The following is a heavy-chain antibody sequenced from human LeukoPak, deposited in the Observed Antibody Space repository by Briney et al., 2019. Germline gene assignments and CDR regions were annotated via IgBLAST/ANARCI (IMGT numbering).Heavy chain of an antibody. J-gene: IGHJ5*02. Sequence: PSETLSLTCTVSGGSISSSSYYWGWIRQPPGKGLEWIGSIYYSGSTYYNPSLKSRVTISVDTSKSQFSLKLSSVTAADTAVYYCASVCSSTSCYLNWFDPWGQGTLVTVSS. CDR3: ASVCSSTSCYLNWFDP. CDR1: GGSISSSSYY. V-gene: IGHV4-39*01. D-gene: IGHD2-2*01. CDR2: IYYSGST.